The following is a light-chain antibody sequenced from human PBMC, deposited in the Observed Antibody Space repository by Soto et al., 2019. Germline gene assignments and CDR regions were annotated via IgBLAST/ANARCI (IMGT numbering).Light chain of an antibody. Sequence: DIQLTQSPSFLSASVGDRVTITCRASLGISSFLAWYQQKPGKAPKLLIFAASTLQSGVPSRFSGSGSGTEFTLTISSLEPEDFGVFYCQQRFDWPKITFGQGTRLEIK. CDR1: LGISSF. V-gene: IGKV1-9*01. CDR3: QQRFDWPKIT. J-gene: IGKJ5*01. CDR2: AAS.